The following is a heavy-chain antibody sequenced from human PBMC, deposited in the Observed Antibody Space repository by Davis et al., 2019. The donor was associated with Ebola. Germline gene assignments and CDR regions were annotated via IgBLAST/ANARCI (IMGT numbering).Heavy chain of an antibody. D-gene: IGHD1/OR15-1a*01. CDR2: ISSSSSYI. CDR1: GFTFSSYS. V-gene: IGHV3-21*01. CDR3: ARGTSNLPTYYYYGMDV. Sequence: PGGSLRLSCAASGFTFSSYSMNWVRQAPGKGLEWVSSISSSSSYIYYADSVKGRFTISRDNAKNSLYLQMNSLRAEDTAVYYCARGTSNLPTYYYYGMDVWGQGTTVTVSS. J-gene: IGHJ6*02.